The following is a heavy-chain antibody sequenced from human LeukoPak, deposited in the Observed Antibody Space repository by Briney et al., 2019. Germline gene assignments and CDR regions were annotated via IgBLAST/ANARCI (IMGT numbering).Heavy chain of an antibody. CDR1: GFTFSSYS. J-gene: IGHJ6*04. V-gene: IGHV3-7*01. CDR3: AELGITMIGGI. Sequence: GGSLRLSCAASGFTFSSYSMNWVRQAPEKGLEWVANIKEDGSEIHYVDSVKGRFTISRDNAENSLYLQMDSLRAEDTAVYYCAELGITMIGGIWGKGTTVTISS. CDR2: IKEDGSEI. D-gene: IGHD3-10*02.